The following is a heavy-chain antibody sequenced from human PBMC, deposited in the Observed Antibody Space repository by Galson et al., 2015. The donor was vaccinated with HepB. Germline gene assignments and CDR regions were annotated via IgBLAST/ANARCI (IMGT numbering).Heavy chain of an antibody. CDR3: ARRAYDILTGTGPFDY. CDR2: ISGST. V-gene: IGHV3-23*01. D-gene: IGHD3-9*01. Sequence: SLRLSCAASGFTFSSYAMSWVRQAPGKGLEWVSAISGSTYYADSVKGRFTISRDNSKNTLYLQMNSLRAEDTALYYCARRAYDILTGTGPFDYWGQGTLVTVSS. J-gene: IGHJ4*02. CDR1: GFTFSSYA.